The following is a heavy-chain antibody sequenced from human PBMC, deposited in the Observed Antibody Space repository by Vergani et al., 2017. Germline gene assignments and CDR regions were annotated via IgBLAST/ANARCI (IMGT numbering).Heavy chain of an antibody. CDR1: GFTFSSYG. D-gene: IGHD5-12*01. Sequence: QVQLVESGGGLVKPGGSLRLSCAASGFTFSSYGMHWVRQAPGKGLEWVAVISYDGSNKYYADSVKGRFTISRDNSKNTLYLQMSSLRAEDTAVYYCAEGGRYSGYDFPFDYWGQGTLVTVSS. V-gene: IGHV3-30*18. J-gene: IGHJ4*02. CDR2: ISYDGSNK. CDR3: AEGGRYSGYDFPFDY.